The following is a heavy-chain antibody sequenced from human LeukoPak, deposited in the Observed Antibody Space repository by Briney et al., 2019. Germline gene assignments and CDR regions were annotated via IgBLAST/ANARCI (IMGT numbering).Heavy chain of an antibody. CDR2: ISYSGST. D-gene: IGHD3-10*01. J-gene: IGHJ3*02. Sequence: SETLSLTCTVSAGSIRSYYWSWIRQPPGKGLEWIGYISYSGSTNYNPSLKSRVTISVDTSKNQFSLKLSSVTAADTAVYYCARPMVRGVNDALDIWGQGTMVTVSS. CDR1: AGSIRSYY. CDR3: ARPMVRGVNDALDI. V-gene: IGHV4-59*08.